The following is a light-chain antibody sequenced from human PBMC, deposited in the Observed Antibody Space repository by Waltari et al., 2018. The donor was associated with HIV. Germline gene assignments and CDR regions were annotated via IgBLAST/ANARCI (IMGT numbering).Light chain of an antibody. J-gene: IGLJ3*02. CDR2: SNN. Sequence: QSVLTQPPSVSGTPGQRVTISCSGSRSNIGSNTVSWYQQLPGTAPKLFIYSNNQRPSGVPDRFSGSKSGTSASLAISGLQSEDEADYYCAAWDDSLNGWVFGGGTKLTVV. CDR3: AAWDDSLNGWV. V-gene: IGLV1-44*01. CDR1: RSNIGSNT.